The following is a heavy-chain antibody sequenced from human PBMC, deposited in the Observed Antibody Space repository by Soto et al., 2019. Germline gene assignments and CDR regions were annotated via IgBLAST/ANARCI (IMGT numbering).Heavy chain of an antibody. J-gene: IGHJ3*02. Sequence: EVQLVESGGGVVRPGGSMRLSCAASGFTFDDYGMSWVRQAPGKGLEWVSGISWNGGSTGYADSVKGRFTISRDNAKNSLYLQMNSLRAEDTALYYCARASPSGSYCDAFDIWGQGTMVTVSS. D-gene: IGHD1-26*01. CDR3: ARASPSGSYCDAFDI. V-gene: IGHV3-20*04. CDR1: GFTFDDYG. CDR2: ISWNGGST.